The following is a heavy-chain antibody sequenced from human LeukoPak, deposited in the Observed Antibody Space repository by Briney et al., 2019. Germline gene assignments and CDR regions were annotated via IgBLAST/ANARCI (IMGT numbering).Heavy chain of an antibody. V-gene: IGHV3-11*06. D-gene: IGHD1-26*01. CDR3: ATGSIVGATTFDY. Sequence: KSGGSLRLSCAASGFTFSDYYMSWIRQAPGKGLEWVSYISSSSSYRNYADSVKGRFTISRDNAKNSLYLQMNSLRAEDTAVYYCATGSIVGATTFDYWGQGTLVTVSS. CDR2: ISSSSSYR. J-gene: IGHJ4*02. CDR1: GFTFSDYY.